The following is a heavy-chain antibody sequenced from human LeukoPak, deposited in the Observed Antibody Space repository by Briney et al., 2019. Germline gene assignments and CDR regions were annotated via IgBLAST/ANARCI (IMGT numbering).Heavy chain of an antibody. V-gene: IGHV1-3*01. J-gene: IGHJ4*02. CDR3: ARARAVSKIYDSSSYFPYYFDY. D-gene: IGHD3-22*01. Sequence: ASVKVSCKASGYTFTSYAMHWVRQAPGQRLEWMGWINAGNGNTKYSQKFQGRVTITRDTSASTAYMELSSLRSEDTAVYYCARARAVSKIYDSSSYFPYYFDYWGQGTLVTVSS. CDR1: GYTFTSYA. CDR2: INAGNGNT.